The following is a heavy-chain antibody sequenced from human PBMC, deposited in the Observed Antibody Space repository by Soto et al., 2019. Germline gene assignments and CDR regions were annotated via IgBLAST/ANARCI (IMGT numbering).Heavy chain of an antibody. J-gene: IGHJ4*02. CDR1: GYTFTSYA. V-gene: IGHV1-3*01. CDR2: INAGNGNT. CDR3: ARDTGVGATHYYFDY. Sequence: ASVKVSCKASGYTFTSYAMHWVRQAPGQRLEWMGWINAGNGNTKYSQKFQGRVTITRDTSASTAYMELSSLRSEDTALYYCARDTGVGATHYYFDYWGQGTLVTVSS. D-gene: IGHD1-26*01.